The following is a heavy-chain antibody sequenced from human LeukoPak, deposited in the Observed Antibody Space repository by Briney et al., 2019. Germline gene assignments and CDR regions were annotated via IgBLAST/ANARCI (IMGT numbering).Heavy chain of an antibody. J-gene: IGHJ4*02. CDR2: ISGSGSDT. Sequence: PGGSLRLSRAASGFTFARNTMTWVRQAPGKGLEWVSSISGSGSDTYYADSVKGRFTISRDNSKNTLYLEVNGLRADDTAVYYCAREQNIRGVIIIVDSWGQGTLVTVSS. D-gene: IGHD3-10*01. CDR1: GFTFARNT. CDR3: AREQNIRGVIIIVDS. V-gene: IGHV3-23*01.